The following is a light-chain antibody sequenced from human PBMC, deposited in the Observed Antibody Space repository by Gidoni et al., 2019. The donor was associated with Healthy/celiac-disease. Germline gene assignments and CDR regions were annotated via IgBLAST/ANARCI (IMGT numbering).Light chain of an antibody. CDR2: EVS. CDR3: SSYTSSSTV. V-gene: IGLV2-14*01. Sequence: SALTQPASVSGSPGQSITISCTGTSSDVGGYNYVSWYQQPPGKAPKLMIYEVSNRPSGVSNRFSGSKSGNTASLTISGLQAEDEADYYCSSYTSSSTVFGGGTKLTVL. CDR1: SSDVGGYNY. J-gene: IGLJ2*01.